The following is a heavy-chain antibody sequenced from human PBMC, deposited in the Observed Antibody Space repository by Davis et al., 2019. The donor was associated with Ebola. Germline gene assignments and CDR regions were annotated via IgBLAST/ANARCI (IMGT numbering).Heavy chain of an antibody. CDR3: ARLGDSSSWGHLTLDY. D-gene: IGHD6-13*01. J-gene: IGHJ4*02. Sequence: MPSETLSLTCTVSGGSISSSSYYWGWIRQPPGKGLEWIGSIYYSGSTYYNPSLKSRVTISVDTSKNQFSLKLSSVTAADTAVYYCARLGDSSSWGHLTLDYWGQGTLVTVSS. CDR2: IYYSGST. CDR1: GGSISSSSYY. V-gene: IGHV4-39*01.